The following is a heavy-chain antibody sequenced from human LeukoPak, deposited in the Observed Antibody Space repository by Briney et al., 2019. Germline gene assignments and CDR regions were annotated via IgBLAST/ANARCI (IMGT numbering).Heavy chain of an antibody. D-gene: IGHD3-16*01. Sequence: GGSLRLSCAASGFTFSGSAMHWVRQASGKGLEWVGRIRSKANSYATAYAASVKGRFTISRDDSKNTAYLQMNSLKTEDTAVYYCTRADYDELPPWGNYYYYYGMDVWGQGTTVTVSS. CDR2: IRSKANSYAT. J-gene: IGHJ6*02. CDR3: TRADYDELPPWGNYYYYYGMDV. CDR1: GFTFSGSA. V-gene: IGHV3-73*01.